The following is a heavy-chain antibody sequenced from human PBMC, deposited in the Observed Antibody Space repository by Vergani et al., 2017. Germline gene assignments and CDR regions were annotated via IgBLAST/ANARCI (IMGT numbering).Heavy chain of an antibody. CDR2: ISWNSAVA. J-gene: IGHJ4*02. CDR1: GFTFGNYA. CDR3: AKDLYDILTGPDY. D-gene: IGHD3-9*01. Sequence: EVQLVESGGGLVQPGRSLRLSCVGSGFTFGNYAMHWVRQAPGKGLEWVSGISWNSAVADSADSVKGRFTISRDNAKNSLYLQMNSLRAEDTALYYCAKDLYDILTGPDYWGQGTLVTVSS. V-gene: IGHV3-9*01.